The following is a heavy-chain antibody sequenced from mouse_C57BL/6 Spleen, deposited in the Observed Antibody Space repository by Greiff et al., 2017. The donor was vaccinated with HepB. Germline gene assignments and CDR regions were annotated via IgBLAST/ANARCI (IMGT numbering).Heavy chain of an antibody. CDR1: GYSITSGYY. J-gene: IGHJ3*01. V-gene: IGHV3-6*01. CDR2: ISYDGSN. D-gene: IGHD1-1*01. CDR3: AIGVEAY. Sequence: EVKLQESGPGLVKPSQSLSLTCSVTGYSITSGYYWNWIRQFPGNKLEWMGYISYDGSNNYNPSLKNRISITRDTSKNQFFLKLNSVTTEDTATYYCAIGVEAYWGQGTLVTVSA.